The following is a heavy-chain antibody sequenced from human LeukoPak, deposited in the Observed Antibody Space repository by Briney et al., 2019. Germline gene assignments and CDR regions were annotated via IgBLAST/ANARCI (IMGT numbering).Heavy chain of an antibody. J-gene: IGHJ4*02. CDR3: AKGGRWDVTPFDY. CDR2: ISGGGGST. Sequence: GGFLRLSCAASGFTFTSYSMNWVRQAPGKGLEWVSTISGGGGSTYYADSVKGRFTISRDNSKNTLYLQVNSLRAEDTAVYYCAKGGRWDVTPFDYWGQGTLVTVSS. D-gene: IGHD3-16*01. CDR1: GFTFTSYS. V-gene: IGHV3-23*01.